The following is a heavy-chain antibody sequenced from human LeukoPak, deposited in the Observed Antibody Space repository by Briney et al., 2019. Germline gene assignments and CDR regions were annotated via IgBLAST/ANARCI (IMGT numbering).Heavy chain of an antibody. CDR3: ARDPDYYDSSGSTYYYYYYGMDV. Sequence: PGGSLRLSCAASGFTFSSYGMHWVRQAPGKGLERVAVIWYDGSNKYYADSVRGRFTISRDNSKNTLYLQMNSLRAEDTAVYYCARDPDYYDSSGSTYYYYYYGMDVWGQGTTVTVSS. D-gene: IGHD3-22*01. CDR2: IWYDGSNK. V-gene: IGHV3-33*01. J-gene: IGHJ6*02. CDR1: GFTFSSYG.